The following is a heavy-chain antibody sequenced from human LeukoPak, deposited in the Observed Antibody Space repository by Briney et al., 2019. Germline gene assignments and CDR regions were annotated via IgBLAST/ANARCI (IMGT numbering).Heavy chain of an antibody. V-gene: IGHV4-39*01. CDR1: GGSISGSTYY. CDR3: AKHEGCSTTSCTGDWFDP. Sequence: SETLSLTCTVSGGSISGSTYYWGWIRQPPGKGLECIGSVYYSGTAYYNPSLKSRGTISVDTSKNQFSLKLSSVTAADTAVYYCAKHEGCSTTSCTGDWFDPWGQGILVTVSS. D-gene: IGHD2-2*01. CDR2: VYYSGTA. J-gene: IGHJ5*02.